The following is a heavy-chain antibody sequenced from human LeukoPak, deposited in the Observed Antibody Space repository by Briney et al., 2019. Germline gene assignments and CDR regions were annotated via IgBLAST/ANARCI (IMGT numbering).Heavy chain of an antibody. CDR2: IYYSGST. Sequence: PSETLSLTCTVSGGSISSSGYYWGWIRQPPGKGLEWIGSIYYSGSTYYNPSLKSRDTISVDTSKNQFSLKLSSVTAADTAVYYCASYDSSGYGLDAFDIWGQGTMVTVSS. J-gene: IGHJ3*02. CDR1: GGSISSSGYY. CDR3: ASYDSSGYGLDAFDI. V-gene: IGHV4-39*01. D-gene: IGHD3-22*01.